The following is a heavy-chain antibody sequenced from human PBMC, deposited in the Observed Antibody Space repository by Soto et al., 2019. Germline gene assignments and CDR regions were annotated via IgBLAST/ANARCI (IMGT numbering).Heavy chain of an antibody. CDR1: GGSISSGGYS. D-gene: IGHD2-15*01. CDR3: ARDRCGGGSCYHNWFDP. CDR2: IYHSGST. V-gene: IGHV4-30-2*01. Sequence: SETLSLTCAVSGGSISSGGYSWSWIRQPPGKGLEWIGYIYHSGSTYYNPSLKSRVTISVDRSKNQFSLKLSSVTAADTAVYYCARDRCGGGSCYHNWFDPWGQGTLVTVSS. J-gene: IGHJ5*02.